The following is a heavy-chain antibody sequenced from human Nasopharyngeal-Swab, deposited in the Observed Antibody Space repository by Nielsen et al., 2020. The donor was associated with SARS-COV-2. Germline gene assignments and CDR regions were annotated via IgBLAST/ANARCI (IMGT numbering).Heavy chain of an antibody. CDR1: GFTFGDYA. V-gene: IGHV3-15*01. Sequence: GGSLRLSCTASGFTFGDYAMSWFRQAPGKGLEWVGRIKSKTDGGTTDYAAPVKGRFTISRDDSKNTLYLQMNSLKTEDTAVYYCTTGFDPWGQGTLVTVSS. J-gene: IGHJ5*02. CDR3: TTGFDP. CDR2: IKSKTDGGTT.